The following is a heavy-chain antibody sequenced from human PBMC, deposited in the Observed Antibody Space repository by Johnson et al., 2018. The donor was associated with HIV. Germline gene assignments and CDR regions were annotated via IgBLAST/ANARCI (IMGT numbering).Heavy chain of an antibody. V-gene: IGHV3-7*05. CDR2: IKQDGTEK. J-gene: IGHJ3*01. CDR1: GFTFNTYW. Sequence: EVQLVESGGGLVQPGGSLRLSCAASGFTFNTYWMSWVRQAPGKGLEWVANIKQDGTEKYYVDSVKGRFTISRDNAKNSVSLQMNSLRAEDTALYYCATTNNIALPGYVWGQGTMVTVSS. CDR3: ATTNNIALPGYV. D-gene: IGHD3-3*02.